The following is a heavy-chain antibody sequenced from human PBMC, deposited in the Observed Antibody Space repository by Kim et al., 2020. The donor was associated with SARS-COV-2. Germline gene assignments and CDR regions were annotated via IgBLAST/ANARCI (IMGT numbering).Heavy chain of an antibody. V-gene: IGHV4-59*01. D-gene: IGHD3-10*01. Sequence: SETLSLTCTVSGGSLSSYYWSWIRQPPGKGLEWIGFIYYSGSTNYNPSLRSRVAMSVDTSKNQFSLNLSSVTAADTALYYCARSYYGLSFAYWGQGTLVTVSS. CDR1: GGSLSSYY. CDR3: ARSYYGLSFAY. CDR2: IYYSGST. J-gene: IGHJ4*02.